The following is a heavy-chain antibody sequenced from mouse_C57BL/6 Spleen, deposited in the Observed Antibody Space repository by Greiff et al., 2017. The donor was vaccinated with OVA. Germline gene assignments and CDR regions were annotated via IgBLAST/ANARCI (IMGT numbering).Heavy chain of an antibody. CDR1: GYTFTSYW. J-gene: IGHJ3*01. V-gene: IGHV1-64*01. CDR2: IHPNSGST. CDR3: ARTGTGAWFAY. D-gene: IGHD4-1*01. Sequence: VKLQQPGAELVKPGASVKLSCKASGYTFTSYWMHWVKQRPGQGLEWIGMIHPNSGSTNYNEKFKSKATLTVDKSSSTAYMQLSSLTSEDSAVYYCARTGTGAWFAYWGQGTLVTVSA.